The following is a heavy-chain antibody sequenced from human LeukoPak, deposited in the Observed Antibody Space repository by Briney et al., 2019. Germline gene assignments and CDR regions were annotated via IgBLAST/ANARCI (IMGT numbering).Heavy chain of an antibody. CDR2: IIPIFGTA. D-gene: IGHD2-15*01. V-gene: IGHV1-69*05. J-gene: IGHJ6*03. CDR1: GGTFIRYA. Sequence: SSVKVSCKASGGTFIRYAISWVRPAPGQGLDWMEGIIPIFGTANYAKKFQGRVTITTDESTSTAYMELSSLRSEDTAVYYCARDRVERVVAATDYYYYMDVWGKGTTVTASS. CDR3: ARDRVERVVAATDYYYYMDV.